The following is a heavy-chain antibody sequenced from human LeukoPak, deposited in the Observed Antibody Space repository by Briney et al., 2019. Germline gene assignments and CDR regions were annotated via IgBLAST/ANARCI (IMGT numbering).Heavy chain of an antibody. D-gene: IGHD3-22*01. CDR2: ISSSSSTI. CDR3: ARVAPYYYDSSGYSDY. CDR1: GFTFSSYS. J-gene: IGHJ4*02. Sequence: GGSLRLSCAASGFTFSSYSMNWVRQAPGKGLEWVSYISSSSSTIYYADSVEGRFTISRDNAKNSLYLQMNSLRAEDTAVYYCARVAPYYYDSSGYSDYWGQGTLVTVSS. V-gene: IGHV3-48*01.